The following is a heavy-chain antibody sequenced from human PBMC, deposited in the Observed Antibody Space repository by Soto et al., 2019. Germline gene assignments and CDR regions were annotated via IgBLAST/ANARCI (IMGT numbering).Heavy chain of an antibody. D-gene: IGHD5-12*01. CDR2: INTNGNST. J-gene: IGHJ4*02. V-gene: IGHV3-64*01. CDR1: GFTFSNFA. CDR3: ARGPTRDAGYFY. Sequence: VQLVESGGGLVQPGGSLRLSCAASGFTFSNFAMLWVRQAPGKGLEYVSAINTNGNSTYYANSVMGRFTISRDNSKNTLYLQMGNLRADDMAVYYCARGPTRDAGYFYWGQGTLVTVSS.